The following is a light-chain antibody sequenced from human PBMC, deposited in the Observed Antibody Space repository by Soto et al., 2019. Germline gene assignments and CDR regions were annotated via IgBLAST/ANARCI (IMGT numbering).Light chain of an antibody. V-gene: IGKV3-15*01. CDR3: QQYNSWLWT. CDR1: QSGSSK. Sequence: EIVMTQSPATLSVSPGEGATLSCRASQSGSSKLAWYQQKPGQAPRLLIYGASTRATGIPARFSGSGSGTEFTLIISSLQSEDSAVYYCQQYNSWLWTFGQGTKVEIK. CDR2: GAS. J-gene: IGKJ1*01.